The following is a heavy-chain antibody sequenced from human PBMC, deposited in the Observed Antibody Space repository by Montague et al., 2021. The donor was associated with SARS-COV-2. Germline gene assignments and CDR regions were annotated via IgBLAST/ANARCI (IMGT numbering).Heavy chain of an antibody. CDR3: VAEWLAIYYFDF. CDR1: GGSISSSNYY. V-gene: IGHV4-39*01. Sequence: SETLSLTCTVAGGSISSSNYYWGWIRQPPGKGLEWIGSLFYSGXSXYXXXXKSRVTISVDTPKNQFSLRLSSVTAADTAVYYCVAEWLAIYYFDFWGQGTLVTVSS. CDR2: LFYSGXS. D-gene: IGHD6-19*01. J-gene: IGHJ4*02.